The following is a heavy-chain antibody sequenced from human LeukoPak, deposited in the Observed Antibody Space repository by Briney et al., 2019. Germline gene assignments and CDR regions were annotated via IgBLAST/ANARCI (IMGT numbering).Heavy chain of an antibody. CDR1: EYSFNSYY. D-gene: IGHD6-19*01. V-gene: IGHV1-46*02. J-gene: IGHJ6*02. CDR2: INPGGGTT. Sequence: AASVKVSCKASEYSFNSYYMHWVRQAPGQGLEWMGMINPGGGTTTHTQKFQGRVTMTSDTSTSTVHMQLSSLRSDDTAIYYCATDSSGWFPPHYFYYAMDVWGQGTTITVSS. CDR3: ATDSSGWFPPHYFYYAMDV.